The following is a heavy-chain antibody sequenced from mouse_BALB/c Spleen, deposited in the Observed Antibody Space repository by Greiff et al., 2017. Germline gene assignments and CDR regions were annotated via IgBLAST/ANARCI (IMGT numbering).Heavy chain of an antibody. D-gene: IGHD3-1*01. V-gene: IGHV3-2*02. CDR1: GYSITSDYA. CDR2: ISYSGST. CDR3: ARRAARATGAMDY. J-gene: IGHJ4*01. Sequence: EVHLVESGPGLVKPSQSLSLTCTVTGYSITSDYAWNWIRQFPGNKLEWMGYISYSGSTSYNPSLKSRISITRDTSKNQFFLQLNSVTTEDTATYYCARRAARATGAMDYWGQGTSVTVSS.